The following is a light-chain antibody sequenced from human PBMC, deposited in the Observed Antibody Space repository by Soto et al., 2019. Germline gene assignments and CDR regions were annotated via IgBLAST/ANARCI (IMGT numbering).Light chain of an antibody. J-gene: IGLJ3*02. CDR1: SGHSSYA. Sequence: QSVLTQSPSASASLGASVKLTCTLSSGHSSYAIAWHQQQPEKGPRYLMKLNSDGSHSKGDGIPDRFSGSSSGAERYLTISSLQSEDEADYSCQTWGTGIWVFGGGTRSPS. CDR3: QTWGTGIWV. CDR2: LNSDGSH. V-gene: IGLV4-69*01.